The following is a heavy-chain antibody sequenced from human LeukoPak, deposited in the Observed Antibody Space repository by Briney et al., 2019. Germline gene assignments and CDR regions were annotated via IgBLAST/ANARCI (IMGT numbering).Heavy chain of an antibody. J-gene: IGHJ4*02. Sequence: PGRSLRLSCAASGLTFSSYAMHWVRQAPGKGLEWVAVISYDGSNKYYADSVKGRFTISRDNSKNTLYLQMNSLRAEDTAVYYCAREGYSYGYYFDYWGQGTLVTVSS. CDR3: AREGYSYGYYFDY. CDR2: ISYDGSNK. V-gene: IGHV3-30*04. CDR1: GLTFSSYA. D-gene: IGHD5-18*01.